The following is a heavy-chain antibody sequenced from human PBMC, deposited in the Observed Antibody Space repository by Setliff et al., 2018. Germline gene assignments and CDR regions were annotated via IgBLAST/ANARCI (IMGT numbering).Heavy chain of an antibody. V-gene: IGHV4-59*11. Sequence: SETLSLTCTVSGGSISSQDWSWIRQPPGKGLEWIGYVYYSGSTYYNPSLKSRVTISVDRSKNQFSLKLSSVIAADTAVYYCARDLYSSSSGGFYYYYYYMDVWGKGTTVTVSS. CDR1: GGSISSQD. CDR3: ARDLYSSSSGGFYYYYYYMDV. J-gene: IGHJ6*03. D-gene: IGHD6-6*01. CDR2: VYYSGST.